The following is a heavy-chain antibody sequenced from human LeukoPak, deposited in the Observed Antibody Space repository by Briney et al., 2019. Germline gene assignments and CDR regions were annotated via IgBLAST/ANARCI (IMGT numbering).Heavy chain of an antibody. Sequence: GGSLRLSCAASGFTFSSYAMSWVRQAPGKGLEWVSAISGSGGSTYYADSVEGRFPISRDNSENTLYLQMNSLRAEDTAVYYCAKGGPVAADPRYFQHWGQGTLVTVSS. CDR2: ISGSGGST. CDR1: GFTFSSYA. J-gene: IGHJ1*01. CDR3: AKGGPVAADPRYFQH. V-gene: IGHV3-23*01. D-gene: IGHD6-19*01.